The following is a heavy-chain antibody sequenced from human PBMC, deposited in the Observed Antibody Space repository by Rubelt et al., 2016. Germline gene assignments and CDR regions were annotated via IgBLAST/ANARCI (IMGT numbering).Heavy chain of an antibody. D-gene: IGHD6-19*01. CDR1: GFIFSNFH. Sequence: VQLVESGGDLVKPGGSLRLSCAASGFIFSNFHMTWVRQAPGKGLEWVANIRQDGSDEYYADSVRGRFTISRDNAKNSLYLQMNSLRGEDTAVYYCARDLSAAVAQWGQGTLVTVSS. CDR2: IRQDGSDE. J-gene: IGHJ4*02. V-gene: IGHV3-7*01. CDR3: ARDLSAAVAQ.